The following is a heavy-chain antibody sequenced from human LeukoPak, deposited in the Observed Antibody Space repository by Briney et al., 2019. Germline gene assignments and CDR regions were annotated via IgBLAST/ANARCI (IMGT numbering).Heavy chain of an antibody. Sequence: SETLSLTCTVSGGSISSYYWSWIRQPPGKGLEWIGYIYYSGSTNYNPFLKSRVTISVDTSKNQFSLKLSSVTAADTAVYYCARVLGKREWPPRAFDIWGQGTMVTVSS. D-gene: IGHD3-3*01. CDR2: IYYSGST. V-gene: IGHV4-59*01. J-gene: IGHJ3*02. CDR3: ARVLGKREWPPRAFDI. CDR1: GGSISSYY.